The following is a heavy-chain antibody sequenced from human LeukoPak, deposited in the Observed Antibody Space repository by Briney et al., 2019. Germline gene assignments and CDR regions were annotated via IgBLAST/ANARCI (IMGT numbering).Heavy chain of an antibody. CDR1: GFTVSSNY. CDR3: ARARRYYFDY. J-gene: IGHJ4*02. CDR2: IYSGGST. V-gene: IGHV3-53*01. Sequence: GGSLRLSCAASGFTVSSNYMSWVRQAPGKGLEWVSVIYSGGSTYYADSVKGRFTISRDNSKNTLYLQMDSLRAEDTAVYYCARARRYYFDYWGQGTLVTVSS.